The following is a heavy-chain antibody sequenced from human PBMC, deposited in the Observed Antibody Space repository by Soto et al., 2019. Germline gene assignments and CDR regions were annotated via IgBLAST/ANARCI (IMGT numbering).Heavy chain of an antibody. CDR3: ARDRFGGSGSYEDY. V-gene: IGHV1-69*01. CDR1: GGTFSSYA. CDR2: IIPIFGTA. Sequence: QVQLVQSGAEVKKPGSSVKVSCKASGGTFSSYAISWVRQAPGQGLEWMGGIIPIFGTANYAQKFQGRVTITADESTSTAYMELSSMISEDTAVYYWARDRFGGSGSYEDYWGQGTLVTVSS. J-gene: IGHJ4*02. D-gene: IGHD3-10*01.